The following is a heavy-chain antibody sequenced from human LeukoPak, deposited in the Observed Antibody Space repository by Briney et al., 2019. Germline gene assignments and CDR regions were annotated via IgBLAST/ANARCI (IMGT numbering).Heavy chain of an antibody. D-gene: IGHD6-13*01. V-gene: IGHV1-69*05. CDR1: GGTFSSYA. J-gene: IGHJ6*03. Sequence: GASVKVSCKASGGTFSSYAISWVRQAPGQGLEWMGGIIPIFGTANYAQKFQGRVTITTDESTSTAYMELSSLRSEDTAVYYCARGGYSSSWLNYYYMDVWGKGTTVTVSS. CDR3: ARGGYSSSWLNYYYMDV. CDR2: IIPIFGTA.